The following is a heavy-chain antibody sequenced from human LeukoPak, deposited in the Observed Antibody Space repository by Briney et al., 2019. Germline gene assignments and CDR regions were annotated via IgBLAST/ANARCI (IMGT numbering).Heavy chain of an antibody. Sequence: PSETLPLTCTVSGGSISSYYWSWIRQPPGKGLEWIGYIYYSGSTNYNPSLKSRVTISVDTSKNQFSLKLSSVTAADTAVYYCARGYYYDSSGYDAFDIWGQGTMVTVSS. D-gene: IGHD3-22*01. CDR3: ARGYYYDSSGYDAFDI. J-gene: IGHJ3*02. CDR1: GGSISSYY. CDR2: IYYSGST. V-gene: IGHV4-59*01.